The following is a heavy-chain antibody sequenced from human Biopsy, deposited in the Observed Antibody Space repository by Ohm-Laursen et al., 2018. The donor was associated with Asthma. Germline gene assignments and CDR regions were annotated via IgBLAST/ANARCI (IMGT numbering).Heavy chain of an antibody. CDR3: ARTYYDFLTGQVIDAFAI. V-gene: IGHV1-3*01. Sequence: AASVKVSCKASGYTFISYAIHWVRQAPGQRLEWMGWINAGNGNTKYSQKFQGRVTITRDTSASTAYMELSSLRSEDMAVYYCARTYYDFLTGQVIDAFAIWGQGTMVTVSS. CDR1: GYTFISYA. J-gene: IGHJ3*02. CDR2: INAGNGNT. D-gene: IGHD3-9*01.